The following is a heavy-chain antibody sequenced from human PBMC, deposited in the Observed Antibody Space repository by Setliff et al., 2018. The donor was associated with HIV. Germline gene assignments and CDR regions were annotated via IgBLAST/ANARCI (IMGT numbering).Heavy chain of an antibody. V-gene: IGHV3-21*01. CDR1: GFTFSSYS. Sequence: GGSLRLSCAASGFTFSSYSMNWVRQAPGKGLEWVSSITSSSSNIYYADSVKGRFTLSRDTSKNTLFLQMNSLRPEDAAVYYCARVRLYNTALDYWGQGTLVTVSS. CDR3: ARVRLYNTALDY. D-gene: IGHD3-3*01. CDR2: ITSSSSNI. J-gene: IGHJ4*02.